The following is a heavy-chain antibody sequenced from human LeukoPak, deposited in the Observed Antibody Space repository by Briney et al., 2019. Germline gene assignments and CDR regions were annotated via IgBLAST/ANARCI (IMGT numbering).Heavy chain of an antibody. D-gene: IGHD3-3*01. CDR3: ARGGLESPWSGYNAPDF. CDR1: GFIFSNFD. Sequence: GGSLRLSCAASGFIFSNFDMHWVRQAPGKGLEYVSSINAGGGSTYYAASVKGRFTISRDAVKDTLYLQMGSVRIEDTVVYYCARGGLESPWSGYNAPDFWGQGTLVAVSS. CDR2: INAGGGST. V-gene: IGHV3-64*02. J-gene: IGHJ4*02.